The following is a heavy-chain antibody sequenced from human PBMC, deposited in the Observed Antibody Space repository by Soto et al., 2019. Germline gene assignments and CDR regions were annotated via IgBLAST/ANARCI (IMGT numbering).Heavy chain of an antibody. CDR2: IIPILGTA. D-gene: IGHD6-19*01. Sequence: QVQLVQSGAEVKKPGSSVKVSCKASVGTLSSYAISWVRHAPGQGLEWMGGIIPILGTANYAQKLQGRVTITSDESTSTAYMELSSLRSEDTVVYYCASSVAKYYYYGMDFWGQGTTVTVSS. V-gene: IGHV1-69*05. CDR3: ASSVAKYYYYGMDF. CDR1: VGTLSSYA. J-gene: IGHJ6*02.